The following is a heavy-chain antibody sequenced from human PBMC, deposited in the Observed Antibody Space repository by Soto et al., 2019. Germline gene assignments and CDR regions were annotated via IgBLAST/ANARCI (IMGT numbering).Heavy chain of an antibody. CDR2: INHSGST. D-gene: IGHD3-3*01. CDR3: ARGQITIFGGWFDP. J-gene: IGHJ5*02. CDR1: GGSFSGYY. Sequence: PSETLSLTCAVYGGSFSGYYWSWIRQPPGKGLEWIGEINHSGSTNYNPSLKSRVTISVDTSKNQFSLKLSSVTAADTAVYYCARGQITIFGGWFDPWGQGTLVTVSS. V-gene: IGHV4-34*01.